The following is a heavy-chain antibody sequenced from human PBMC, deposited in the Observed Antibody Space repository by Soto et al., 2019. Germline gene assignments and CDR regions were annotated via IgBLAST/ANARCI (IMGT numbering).Heavy chain of an antibody. D-gene: IGHD6-6*01. J-gene: IGHJ4*02. CDR2: IYYSGST. V-gene: IGHV4-34*01. CDR3: ARRPRAPHLDY. Sequence: PSETLSLTCAVYGGSFSGYYWSWIRQPPGKGLEWIGSIYYSGSTYYNPSLKSRVTISVDTSKNQFSLKLSSVTAADTAMYYCARRPRAPHLDYGGQGPLVTVSS. CDR1: GGSFSGYY.